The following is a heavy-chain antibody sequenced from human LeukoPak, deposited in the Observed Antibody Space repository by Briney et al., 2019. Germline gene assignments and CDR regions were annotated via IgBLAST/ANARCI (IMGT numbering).Heavy chain of an antibody. V-gene: IGHV3-23*01. CDR1: GFTFSSHA. Sequence: GGSLRLSCAAPGFTFSSHAVSWVRQPPGKGLEWVSSVSGGGGTTYYADSVKGRFTISRDNSKSTLYLQMNSLRAEDTAVYYCAKTRGYYDSSGYAKKYYFDYWGQGTLVTVSS. CDR2: VSGGGGTT. CDR3: AKTRGYYDSSGYAKKYYFDY. J-gene: IGHJ4*02. D-gene: IGHD3-22*01.